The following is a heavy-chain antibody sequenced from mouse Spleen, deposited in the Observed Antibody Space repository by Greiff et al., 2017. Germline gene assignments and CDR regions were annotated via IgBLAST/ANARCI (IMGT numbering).Heavy chain of an antibody. V-gene: IGHV1-18*01. J-gene: IGHJ3*01. CDR3: AVYDSHTGFAY. CDR1: GYTFTDYN. CDR2: INPNNGGT. D-gene: IGHD2-3*01. Sequence: EVQLQQSGPELVKPGASVKIPCKASGYTFTDYNMDWVKQSHGKSLEWIGDINPNNGGTIYNQKFKGKATLTVDKSSSTAYMELRSLTSEDTAVYYCAVYDSHTGFAYWGQGTLVTVSA.